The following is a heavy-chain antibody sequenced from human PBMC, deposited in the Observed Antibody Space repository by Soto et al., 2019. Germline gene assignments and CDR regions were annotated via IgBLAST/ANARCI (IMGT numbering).Heavy chain of an antibody. Sequence: QVTLKESGPTLVKSTQTLTLTCTFSGFSLDTRGEGVGWIRQPPGKAPEWLALIYWDDDKRFSPSLRSRLTITKDTSKNQVPLTMTNMGPVDTATYYCAHILGCVGGKCYFDFDHWGQGILVTVSS. CDR3: AHILGCVGGKCYFDFDH. CDR2: IYWDDDK. V-gene: IGHV2-5*02. CDR1: GFSLDTRGEG. D-gene: IGHD2-15*01. J-gene: IGHJ4*02.